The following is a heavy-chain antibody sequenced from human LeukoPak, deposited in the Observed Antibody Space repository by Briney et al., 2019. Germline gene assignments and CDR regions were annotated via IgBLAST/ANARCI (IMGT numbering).Heavy chain of an antibody. J-gene: IGHJ4*02. CDR1: GFTFSNAW. D-gene: IGHD6-19*01. CDR2: ISHDGNNK. V-gene: IGHV3-30*03. Sequence: PGGSLRLSCAASGFTFSNAWMSWVRQAPGKGLEWVTLISHDGNNKHYADSVKGRFTISRDNSKNTLYLQMNSLRAEDTALYYCARIPGSGWYDYFDYWGQGTLVTVSS. CDR3: ARIPGSGWYDYFDY.